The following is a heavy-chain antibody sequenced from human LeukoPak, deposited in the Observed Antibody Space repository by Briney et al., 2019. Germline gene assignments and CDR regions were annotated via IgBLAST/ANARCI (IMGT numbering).Heavy chain of an antibody. CDR1: GFTVSSNY. CDR2: IYSGGST. J-gene: IGHJ4*02. CDR3: ARDHVYYDSSGYYRSFDY. Sequence: QSGGSLRLSCAASGFTVSSNYMSWVRQAPGKGLEWVSVIYSGGSTYYADSVKGRFTISRDNSKNTLYLQMNSLRAEDTAVYYCARDHVYYDSSGYYRSFDYWGQGTLVTVSS. V-gene: IGHV3-53*01. D-gene: IGHD3-22*01.